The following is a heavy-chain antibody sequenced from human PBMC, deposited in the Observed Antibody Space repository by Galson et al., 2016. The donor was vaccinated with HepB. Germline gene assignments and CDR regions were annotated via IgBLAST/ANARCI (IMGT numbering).Heavy chain of an antibody. Sequence: SETPSLTCAVSSGSISSSTYYWGWIRQPPGKGLEWIGSIFYSGITYYNPSLTSRVTISLDTSKNQVSLRLSSVTAADTALYYCARDIVRDSSSYYYYYGLDVWGQGTTVTVSS. V-gene: IGHV4-39*07. CDR3: ARDIVRDSSSYYYYYGLDV. CDR1: SGSISSSTYY. J-gene: IGHJ6*02. CDR2: IFYSGIT. D-gene: IGHD6-6*01.